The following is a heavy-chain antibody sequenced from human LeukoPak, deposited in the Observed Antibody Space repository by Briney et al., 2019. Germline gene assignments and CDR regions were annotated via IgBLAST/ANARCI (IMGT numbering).Heavy chain of an antibody. J-gene: IGHJ3*02. CDR1: GYSFTSYW. D-gene: IGHD4-23*01. V-gene: IGHV5-51*01. CDR3: ARRVVTPGNAFDI. Sequence: GESLKISCKGSGYSFTSYWIGWVRQMPGKGLECMGIIYPGDSDTRYSPSFQGQVTISADKSISTAYLQWSSLKASDTAIYYCARRVVTPGNAFDIWGQGTMVTVSS. CDR2: IYPGDSDT.